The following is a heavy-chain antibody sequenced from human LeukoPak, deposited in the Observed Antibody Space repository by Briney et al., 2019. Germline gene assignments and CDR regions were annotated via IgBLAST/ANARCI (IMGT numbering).Heavy chain of an antibody. CDR2: IRYDGSNK. D-gene: IGHD3-16*02. CDR3: ARDLIDGAFDI. Sequence: GGSLRLSCAVSGFTFSSYGMHWVRLAPGKGLEWVAFIRYDGSNKYYADSVKGRFTISRDNSKNTLYLQMNSLRAEDTAVYYCARDLIDGAFDIWGQGTMVTVSS. J-gene: IGHJ3*02. CDR1: GFTFSSYG. V-gene: IGHV3-30*02.